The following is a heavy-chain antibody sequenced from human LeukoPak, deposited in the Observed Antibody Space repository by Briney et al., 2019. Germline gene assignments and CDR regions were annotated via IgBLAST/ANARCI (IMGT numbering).Heavy chain of an antibody. CDR3: ASDVTIFGVRDYYFDY. CDR1: GGTFSSYA. CDR2: IIPIFGTA. J-gene: IGHJ4*02. Sequence: ASVKVSCKASGGTFSSYAISWVRQAPGQGPEWMGRIIPIFGTANYAQKFQGRVAITTGESTSTAYMELSSLRSEDTAVYYCASDVTIFGVRDYYFDYWGQGTLVTVSS. D-gene: IGHD3-3*01. V-gene: IGHV1-69*05.